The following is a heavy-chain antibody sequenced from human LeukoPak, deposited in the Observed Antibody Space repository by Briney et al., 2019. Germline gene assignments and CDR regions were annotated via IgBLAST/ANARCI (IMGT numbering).Heavy chain of an antibody. CDR1: GFIFSNYA. D-gene: IGHD3-9*01. J-gene: IGHJ4*02. CDR3: AKWGDYDILTGYYDSDY. Sequence: QPGASLRLSCAASGFIFSNYAMSWVRQAPGKGLEWVSAIVGRGSSTYYADSVKGRFTISRDNSKNTLYLQLNRLRAEDTAVYYCAKWGDYDILTGYYDSDYWGQGTLVTVSS. V-gene: IGHV3-23*01. CDR2: IVGRGSST.